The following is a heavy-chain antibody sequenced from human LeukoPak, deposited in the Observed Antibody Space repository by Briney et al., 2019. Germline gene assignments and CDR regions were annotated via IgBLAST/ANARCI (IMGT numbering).Heavy chain of an antibody. CDR1: GYTFTGYY. CDR3: ARDYYDSSGYYDY. V-gene: IGHV1-2*02. J-gene: IGHJ4*02. Sequence: GSVKVSCKASGYTFTGYYMHWVRQAPGQGLEWMGWINPNSGGTNYAQKFQGRVTMTRDTSISTAYMELSRLRSNDTAVYYCARDYYDSSGYYDYWGQGTLVTVSS. D-gene: IGHD3-22*01. CDR2: INPNSGGT.